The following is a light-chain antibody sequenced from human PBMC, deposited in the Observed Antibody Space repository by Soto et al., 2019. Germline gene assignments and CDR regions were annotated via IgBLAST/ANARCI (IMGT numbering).Light chain of an antibody. V-gene: IGLV2-23*01. J-gene: IGLJ1*01. CDR2: EGT. Sequence: QSALTQPASVSGSPGQSITISCTATSSDVGGYNYVSWYQQHPGKAPKLMIYEGTKRPSGVSDRFSGSKSGNTASLTISGLQAEDEADYHCCSYAGTRTSWVFGTGTKVTVL. CDR1: SSDVGGYNY. CDR3: CSYAGTRTSWV.